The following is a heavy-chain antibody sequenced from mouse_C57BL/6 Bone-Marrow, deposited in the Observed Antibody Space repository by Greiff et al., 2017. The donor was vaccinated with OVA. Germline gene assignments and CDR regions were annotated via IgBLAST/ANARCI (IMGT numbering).Heavy chain of an antibody. Sequence: QVQLKESGAELARPGASVKLSCKASGYTFTSYGISWVKQRTGQGLEWIGEIYPRSGNTYYNEKFKGQATLTADKSSSTAYMELRSLTSEDSAVSFCARQAHCYGSSYGYAMDYWGQGTSVTVSS. D-gene: IGHD1-1*01. V-gene: IGHV1-81*01. CDR3: ARQAHCYGSSYGYAMDY. J-gene: IGHJ4*01. CDR1: GYTFTSYG. CDR2: IYPRSGNT.